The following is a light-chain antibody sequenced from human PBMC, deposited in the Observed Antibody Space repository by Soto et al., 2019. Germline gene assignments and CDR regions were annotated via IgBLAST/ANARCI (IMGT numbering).Light chain of an antibody. CDR3: QQYNSYSRS. CDR1: QSISSW. J-gene: IGKJ1*01. V-gene: IGKV1-5*03. Sequence: DIQMTQSPSTLSAPVGDRVTITCRASQSISSWLAWYQQKPGKAPKLLIYKASSLESGVPSRFSGSGSGTDFTFTVTGLQPDDFAHYYCQQYNSYSRSFGQGTKVEIK. CDR2: KAS.